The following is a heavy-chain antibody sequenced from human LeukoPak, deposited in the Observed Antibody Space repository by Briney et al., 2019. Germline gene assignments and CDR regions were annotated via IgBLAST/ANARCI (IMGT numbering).Heavy chain of an antibody. V-gene: IGHV1-46*01. Sequence: GASVKVSCKASGYTFTSYYMHWVRQAPGQGLEWMGIINPSGGSTSYAQKFQGRVTMTRDTSTSTVYMELSSLRSEDTAVYYCAGDQGDGYNNYYYGMDVWGQGTTVTVSS. CDR3: AGDQGDGYNNYYYGMDV. CDR2: INPSGGST. J-gene: IGHJ6*02. D-gene: IGHD5-24*01. CDR1: GYTFTSYY.